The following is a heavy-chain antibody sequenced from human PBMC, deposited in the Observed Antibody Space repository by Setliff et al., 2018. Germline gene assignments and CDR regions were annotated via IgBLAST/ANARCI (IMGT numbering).Heavy chain of an antibody. D-gene: IGHD2-8*01. Sequence: ASVKVSCKASGYTFTYFGVSWLRLAPGQGLEWMGWISGHNGKTIIEPKFQGRVALTTDTGSDTAYMELRNLRSDDAAIYYCLRLVRYCTTIACHRTLGEEVWGQGTLVTVSS. CDR1: GYTFTYFG. V-gene: IGHV1-18*01. CDR2: ISGHNGKT. CDR3: LRLVRYCTTIACHRTLGEEV. J-gene: IGHJ4*02.